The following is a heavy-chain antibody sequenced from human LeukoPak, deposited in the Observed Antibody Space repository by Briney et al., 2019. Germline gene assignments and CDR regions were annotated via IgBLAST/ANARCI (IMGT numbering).Heavy chain of an antibody. CDR1: GFTFSSYS. J-gene: IGHJ4*02. CDR3: ARGTLGGRYDAFDI. Sequence: GSLRLSCAASGFTFSSYSMNWVRQAPGKGLEWIGCIYHSGSTYYNPSLKSRVTISVDTSKNQFSLKLSSVTAADTAVYYCARGTLGGRYDAFDIWGQGTLVTVSS. CDR2: IYHSGST. D-gene: IGHD3-9*01. V-gene: IGHV4-34*01.